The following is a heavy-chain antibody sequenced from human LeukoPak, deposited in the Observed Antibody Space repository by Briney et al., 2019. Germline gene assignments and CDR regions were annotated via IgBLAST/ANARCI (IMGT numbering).Heavy chain of an antibody. CDR2: IWYDGSNK. D-gene: IGHD6-6*01. V-gene: IGHV3-33*01. CDR1: GLTFSSYG. Sequence: GGSLRLSCAASGLTFSSYGMHWVRRAPGKGLEWVAVIWYDGSNKYYADSVKGRFTISRDNSKNTLYLQMNSLRAEDTAVYYCARTPVGYSSSSPFDYWGQGTLVTVSS. CDR3: ARTPVGYSSSSPFDY. J-gene: IGHJ4*02.